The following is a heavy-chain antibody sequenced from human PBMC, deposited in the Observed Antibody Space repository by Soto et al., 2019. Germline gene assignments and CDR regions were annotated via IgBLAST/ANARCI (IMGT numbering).Heavy chain of an antibody. V-gene: IGHV4-39*01. CDR1: GGSITSSNYH. D-gene: IGHD2-2*01. J-gene: IGHJ4*02. Sequence: SETLSLTCTVSGGSITSSNYHWGWSRQPPGKGLEWIGTIYYSGNTYYNPSLKSRVTMSMDASKNQFSLALSSVAVADTAVYYCSRLTNARPGDDWGQGTLVTVSS. CDR2: IYYSGNT. CDR3: SRLTNARPGDD.